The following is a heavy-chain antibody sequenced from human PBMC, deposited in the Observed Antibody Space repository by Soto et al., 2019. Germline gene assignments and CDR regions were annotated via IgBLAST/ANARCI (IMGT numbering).Heavy chain of an antibody. CDR3: ARSFYCSGGSCYSRRAFDI. D-gene: IGHD2-15*01. J-gene: IGHJ3*02. V-gene: IGHV4-31*03. CDR2: IYYSGST. Sequence: PSETLSLTCTVSGGSISSGVYYWSWIRQHPGKGLEWIGYIYYSGSTYYNPSLKSRVTISVDTSKNQFSLKLSSVTAADTAVYYCARSFYCSGGSCYSRRAFDIWGQGTMVTVSS. CDR1: GGSISSGVYY.